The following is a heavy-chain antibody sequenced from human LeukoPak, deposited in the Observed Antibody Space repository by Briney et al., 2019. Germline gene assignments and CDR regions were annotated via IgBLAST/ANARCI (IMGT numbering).Heavy chain of an antibody. CDR2: IRYDGSNK. D-gene: IGHD3-3*01. J-gene: IGHJ4*02. CDR1: GFTFSSYG. Sequence: GGSLRLSCAASGFTFSSYGMHWVRQAPGKGLEWVAFIRYDGSNKYYADSVKGRFTISRDNSKNTLYLQMNSLRAEDTAVYYCAKDYSPGYYDFWSGYSPDYWGQGTLVTVSS. CDR3: AKDYSPGYYDFWSGYSPDY. V-gene: IGHV3-30*02.